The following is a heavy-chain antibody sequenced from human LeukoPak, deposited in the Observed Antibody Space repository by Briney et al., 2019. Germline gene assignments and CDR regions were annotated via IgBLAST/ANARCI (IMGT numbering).Heavy chain of an antibody. J-gene: IGHJ4*02. Sequence: PSETLSLTCTVPGGSIRSYYWSWIRQPPGKGLEWIGYIYYSGSTNYNPSLKSRVTISVDTSKNQFSLKLSSVTAADTAVYYCARGVPHYGDYVHFDYWGQGTLVTVSS. CDR3: ARGVPHYGDYVHFDY. V-gene: IGHV4-59*01. CDR1: GGSIRSYY. D-gene: IGHD4-17*01. CDR2: IYYSGST.